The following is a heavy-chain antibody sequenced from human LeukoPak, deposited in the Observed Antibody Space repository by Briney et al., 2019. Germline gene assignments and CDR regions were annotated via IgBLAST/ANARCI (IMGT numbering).Heavy chain of an antibody. CDR2: INPNSGGT. CDR3: ARGYYGSGSYFDY. V-gene: IGHV1-2*02. CDR1: GYTFTGYY. J-gene: IGHJ4*02. D-gene: IGHD3-10*01. Sequence: SVTVSCKASGYTFTGYYMHWVRLAPGQGLEWMGWINPNSGGTNYAQKFQGRVTMTRDTSISTAYMELSRLRSDDTAVYYCARGYYGSGSYFDYWGQGALVPVPS.